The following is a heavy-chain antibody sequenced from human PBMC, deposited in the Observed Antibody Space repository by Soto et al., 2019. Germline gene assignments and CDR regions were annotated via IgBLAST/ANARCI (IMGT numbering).Heavy chain of an antibody. Sequence: QVQLVQSGAEVKKPGASVKVSCKASGYIFTNHYIHWVRQAPGQGLEWMGIINPIGGSTNYLQKFQGRITMTSDTSTSTVDLELSSVRSEDTAVYFCARADYYDRSGFYYDCWGQGSLVTVSS. CDR1: GYIFTNHY. D-gene: IGHD3-22*01. V-gene: IGHV1-46*01. CDR3: ARADYYDRSGFYYDC. J-gene: IGHJ4*02. CDR2: INPIGGST.